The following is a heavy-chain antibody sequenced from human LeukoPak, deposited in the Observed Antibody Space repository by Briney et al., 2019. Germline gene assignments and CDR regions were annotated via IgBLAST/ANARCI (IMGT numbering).Heavy chain of an antibody. CDR3: ARDYMGHYYGSGSYSALSY. V-gene: IGHV3-33*08. CDR2: IWYDGSNK. CDR1: GFTFSSYG. D-gene: IGHD3-10*01. J-gene: IGHJ4*02. Sequence: GGSLRLSCAASGFTFSSYGMHWVRQAPGKGLEWVAVIWYDGSNKYYADSVKGLFTISRDNSKNTLYLQMNSLRAEDTAVYYCARDYMGHYYGSGSYSALSYWGQGTLVTVSS.